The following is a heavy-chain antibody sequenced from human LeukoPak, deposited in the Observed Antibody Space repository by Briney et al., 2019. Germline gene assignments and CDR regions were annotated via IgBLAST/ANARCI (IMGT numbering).Heavy chain of an antibody. CDR3: ARSSGASGWYFDL. CDR2: IYHSGST. CDR1: GFTFSSYEM. V-gene: IGHV4-4*02. D-gene: IGHD3-10*01. Sequence: GSLRLSCSASGFTFSSYEMNRVRQPPGKGLEWIGEIYHSGSTNYNPSLKSRVTISVDKSKNQFSLKLSSVTAADTAVYYCARSSGASGWYFDLWGRGTLVTVSS. J-gene: IGHJ2*01.